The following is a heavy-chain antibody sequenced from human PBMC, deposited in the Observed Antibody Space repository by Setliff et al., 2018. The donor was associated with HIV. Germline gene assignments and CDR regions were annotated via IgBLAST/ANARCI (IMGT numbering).Heavy chain of an antibody. CDR1: GGSISSYY. D-gene: IGHD3-22*01. CDR2: IDTSEST. J-gene: IGHJ1*01. V-gene: IGHV4-4*07. CDR3: ARGPAREGGYWGSDSQGYFQH. Sequence: SETLSLTCTVSGGSISSYYWNWIRQSAGKGLEWIGRIDTSESTNYNPSLKSRVTMSVDTSNHQFSLKLTSVTAADTAVYYCARGPAREGGYWGSDSQGYFQHWGQGTLVTVSS.